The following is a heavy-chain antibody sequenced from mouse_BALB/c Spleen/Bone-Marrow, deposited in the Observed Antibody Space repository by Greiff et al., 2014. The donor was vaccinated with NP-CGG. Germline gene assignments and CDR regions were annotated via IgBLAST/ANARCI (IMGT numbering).Heavy chain of an antibody. Sequence: EVQGVESGGDLVKPGGSLKLSCAASGFTFSSYGMSWVRQTPDKRLEWVATISSGGSYTYYPDSVKGRFTISRDNAKNTLYLQMSRLKSEDTAMYYCARQGYGYDGFDYWGQGTTLTVSS. V-gene: IGHV5-6*01. CDR2: ISSGGSYT. CDR3: ARQGYGYDGFDY. CDR1: GFTFSSYG. D-gene: IGHD2-2*01. J-gene: IGHJ2*01.